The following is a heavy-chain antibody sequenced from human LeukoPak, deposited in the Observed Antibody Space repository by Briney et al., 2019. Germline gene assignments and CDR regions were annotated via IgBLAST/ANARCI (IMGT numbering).Heavy chain of an antibody. CDR1: GASISSSGYY. CDR3: ARHGLYSSSWYGEYYYYGMDV. J-gene: IGHJ6*02. Sequence: SPSQTLSLICTVSGASISSSGYYWSWIRQPPGKGLEWIGYIYYGGSTNYNPSLKSRVTISVDTSKNQFSLKLSSVTAADTAVYYCARHGLYSSSWYGEYYYYGMDVWGQGTTVTVSS. D-gene: IGHD6-13*01. V-gene: IGHV4-61*05. CDR2: IYYGGST.